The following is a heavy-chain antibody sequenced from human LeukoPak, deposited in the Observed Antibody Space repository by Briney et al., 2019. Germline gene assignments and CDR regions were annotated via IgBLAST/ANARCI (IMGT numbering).Heavy chain of an antibody. D-gene: IGHD3-3*01. CDR1: GFIFTNYS. CDR3: ATDRGWRTSGYYLYYFEY. CDR2: IKHDGSEK. Sequence: GGSLRLSCAASGFIFTNYSMSWVRQAPGKGLEWVASIKHDGSEKYYVDSVRGRFTIPRDNTMNSLYLQMSSLRAEDTAVYYCATDRGWRTSGYYLYYFEYWGQGTLVTFSS. J-gene: IGHJ4*02. V-gene: IGHV3-7*01.